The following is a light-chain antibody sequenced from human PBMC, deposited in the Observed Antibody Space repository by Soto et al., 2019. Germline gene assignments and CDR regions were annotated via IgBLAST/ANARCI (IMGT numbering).Light chain of an antibody. Sequence: EIVLTQSPGTLSLSPGERATLSCRASHSVSSSYLAWYQQKPGQAPRLFIYGASSRATGIPDRFSGSGSGTDFTLTISRLEPEDFAVYYCQQYGSSPPYTFGQGTKLEIK. CDR1: HSVSSSY. J-gene: IGKJ2*01. CDR3: QQYGSSPPYT. CDR2: GAS. V-gene: IGKV3-20*01.